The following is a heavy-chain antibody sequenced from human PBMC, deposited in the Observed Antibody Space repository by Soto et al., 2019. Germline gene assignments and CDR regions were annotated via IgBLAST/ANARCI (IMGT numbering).Heavy chain of an antibody. Sequence: GGSLRLSCPASGFTLSSYGMHWVRLAPGKGREWVAVISYDGSNKYYADSVKGRFTISRDNSKNTLYLQMNSLRAEVTAVYYCARDRGTIWAFAIWGQGTMVTVSS. CDR3: ARDRGTIWAFAI. V-gene: IGHV3-30*14. CDR1: GFTLSSYG. J-gene: IGHJ3*02. CDR2: ISYDGSNK. D-gene: IGHD3-9*01.